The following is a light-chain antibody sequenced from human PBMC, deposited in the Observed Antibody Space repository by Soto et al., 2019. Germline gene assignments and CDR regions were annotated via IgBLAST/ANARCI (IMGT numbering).Light chain of an antibody. CDR1: QTISNF. CDR2: TTS. J-gene: IGKJ2*01. Sequence: DIQMTQSPSSLSASVGDRVTITCRASQTISNFLNWYQQKPGKAPKSLIHTTSTLQSGVPTRFSGSGSGTDFTLTISSLQPEDFASYFCQQSYSCPFTFGQGTKLEIK. V-gene: IGKV1-39*01. CDR3: QQSYSCPFT.